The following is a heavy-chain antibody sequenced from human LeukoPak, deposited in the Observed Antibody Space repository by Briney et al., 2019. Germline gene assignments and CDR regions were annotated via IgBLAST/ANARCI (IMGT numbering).Heavy chain of an antibody. J-gene: IGHJ4*02. CDR2: ISSSSTIK. D-gene: IGHD1-26*01. V-gene: IGHV3-48*01. CDR1: GFTFSSYA. CDR3: AGTDSGSYSRWFDY. Sequence: PGGSLRLSCAASGFTFSSYAMSWVRQAPGKGLEWVSYISSSSTIKYYADSVKGRFTVSRDNAKNSLYLQMNSLRAEDTAVYYCAGTDSGSYSRWFDYWGQGTLVTVSS.